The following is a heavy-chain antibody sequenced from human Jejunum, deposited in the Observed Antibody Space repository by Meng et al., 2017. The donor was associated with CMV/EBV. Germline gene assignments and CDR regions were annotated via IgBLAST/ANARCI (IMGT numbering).Heavy chain of an antibody. J-gene: IGHJ6*02. CDR3: ASSYRLDV. CDR1: GFTFSSYW. Sequence: SCAASGFTFSSYWMTWVRQAPGKGLEWVANIKQDGSEEYYVDSVKGRFTISRDNAKNSLYLQMNTLGAEDTAVYYCASSYRLDVWGQGTTATVSS. CDR2: IKQDGSEE. V-gene: IGHV3-7*01.